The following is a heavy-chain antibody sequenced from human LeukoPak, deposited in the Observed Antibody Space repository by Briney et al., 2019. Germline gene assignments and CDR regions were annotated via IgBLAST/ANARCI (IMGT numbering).Heavy chain of an antibody. CDR2: VTTSSSYI. J-gene: IGHJ4*02. V-gene: IGHV3-21*01. CDR3: ARVHSSGQLETFDY. CDR1: GFTFSSYS. D-gene: IGHD6-19*01. Sequence: GGSLRLSCATSGFTFSSYSMNWVRQDPGRGLEWVSSVTTSSSYIYYADSVKGRFTSSRDNAKNSLYLQMNSLRAEDTAVYYCARVHSSGQLETFDYWGQGTLVTVSS.